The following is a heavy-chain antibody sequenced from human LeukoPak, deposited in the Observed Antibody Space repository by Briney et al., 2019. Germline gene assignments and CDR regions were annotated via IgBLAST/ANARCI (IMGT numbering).Heavy chain of an antibody. V-gene: IGHV4-59*08. Sequence: SETLSLTCTVSGGSISGYYWSWIRQPPGKGLEWIGYIYYSGGTNYNPSLKSRVTILVDTSKNQFSLKLSSVTAADTAVYYCARHLSPGNYYDSSGSELYFDYWGQGTLVTVSS. D-gene: IGHD3-22*01. CDR2: IYYSGGT. CDR1: GGSISGYY. CDR3: ARHLSPGNYYDSSGSELYFDY. J-gene: IGHJ4*02.